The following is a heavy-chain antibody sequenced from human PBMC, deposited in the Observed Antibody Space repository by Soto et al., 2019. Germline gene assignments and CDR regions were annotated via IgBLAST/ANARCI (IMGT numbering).Heavy chain of an antibody. CDR1: GFTFINAW. Sequence: SLRLSCTASGFTFINAWMNWVRQAPGKGLEWVGRIKSKPDGGTKDYDETEKDRLTITRDELKNTEKQQIKNMQTEDTAVYYCSTGGYYFDYWGQGTLVTVSS. V-gene: IGHV3-15*07. J-gene: IGHJ4*02. CDR2: IKSKPDGGTK. CDR3: STGGYYFDY.